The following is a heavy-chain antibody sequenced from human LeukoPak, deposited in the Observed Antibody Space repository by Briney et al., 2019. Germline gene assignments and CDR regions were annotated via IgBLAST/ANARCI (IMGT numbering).Heavy chain of an antibody. CDR2: ISGSGGSK. J-gene: IGHJ4*02. D-gene: IGHD5-24*01. CDR3: ASHPIRTADY. CDR1: GFTFSNYA. V-gene: IGHV3-23*01. Sequence: GGSLRLSCAASGFTFSNYAMTWVRQAPGRGLEWVSGISGSGGSKYYADSVKGRFTISRDNSKNTLYLQMNSPRAEDTAVYYCASHPIRTADYWGQGTLVTVSS.